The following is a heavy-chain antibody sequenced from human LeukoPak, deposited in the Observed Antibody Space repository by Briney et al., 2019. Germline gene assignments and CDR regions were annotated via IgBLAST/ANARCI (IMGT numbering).Heavy chain of an antibody. D-gene: IGHD2-2*01. V-gene: IGHV1-24*01. CDR3: ARGERYCSSTSCPPVD. J-gene: IGHJ4*02. CDR1: GSKLTEFS. CDR2: FGPEHGET. Sequence: GASVKVSCKVFGSKLTEFSMHWVRQAPGKGLEWMGGFGPEHGETLYAQNFQGRVAVTEDRATDTAYMELSGLRSKDTAVYYCARGERYCSSTSCPPVDWGQGTLVTVSS.